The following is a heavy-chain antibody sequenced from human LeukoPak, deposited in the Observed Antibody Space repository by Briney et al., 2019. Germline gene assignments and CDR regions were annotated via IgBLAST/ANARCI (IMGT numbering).Heavy chain of an antibody. J-gene: IGHJ5*02. CDR3: ARDKQQLVGGWFDP. D-gene: IGHD6-13*01. CDR1: GDSISNYY. CDR2: ISYSGST. Sequence: PSETLSLTCTVSGDSISNYYWSWIRQPPGKGLEWIGYISYSGSTDHNPSLKSRVTISVDTSKNQFSLKLSSVTAADTAVYYCARDKQQLVGGWFDPWGQGTLVTVSS. V-gene: IGHV4-59*12.